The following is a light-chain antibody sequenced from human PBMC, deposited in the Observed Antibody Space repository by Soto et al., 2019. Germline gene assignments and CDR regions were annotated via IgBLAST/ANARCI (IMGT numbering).Light chain of an antibody. Sequence: LTQKRARLCLSVEESRALSCTSSRSVSIYLAWYQQKPGQAPRLLIYDATNRAPGTPARFGGFGSGRRLTLSVSGVGLEAFPVYHCLRRPHWPPITCRPGTRLEIK. J-gene: IGKJ5*01. V-gene: IGKV3-11*02. CDR3: LRRPHWPPIT. CDR1: RSVSIY. CDR2: DAT.